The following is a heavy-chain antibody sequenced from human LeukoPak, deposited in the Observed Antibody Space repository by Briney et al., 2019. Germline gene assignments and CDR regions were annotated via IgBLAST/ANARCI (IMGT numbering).Heavy chain of an antibody. V-gene: IGHV3-30*04. Sequence: PGGSLRLSCAASGFTFSSYAMHWVRQAPGKGLEGVAVISYDGSNKYYADSVKGRFTISRDNSKNTLYLQMNSLRAEDTAVYYCARDGITMVRGADYWGQGTLVTVSS. D-gene: IGHD3-10*01. J-gene: IGHJ4*02. CDR2: ISYDGSNK. CDR1: GFTFSSYA. CDR3: ARDGITMVRGADY.